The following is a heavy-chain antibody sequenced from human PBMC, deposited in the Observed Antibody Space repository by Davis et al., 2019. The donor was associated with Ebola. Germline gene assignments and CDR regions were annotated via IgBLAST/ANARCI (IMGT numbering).Heavy chain of an antibody. Sequence: GESLNTSCAASGFTFSDYYISWVRQAPGKVLEWVSAISGSGGSTYYADSVKGRFTISRDNSKNTLYLQMNSLRAEDTAVYYCAKGTVQGSFDYWGQGTLVTVSS. CDR2: ISGSGGST. CDR3: AKGTVQGSFDY. J-gene: IGHJ4*02. D-gene: IGHD3-10*01. V-gene: IGHV3-23*01. CDR1: GFTFSDYY.